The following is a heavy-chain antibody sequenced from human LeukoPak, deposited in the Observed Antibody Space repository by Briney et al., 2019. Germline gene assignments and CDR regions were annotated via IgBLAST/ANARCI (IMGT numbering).Heavy chain of an antibody. J-gene: IGHJ3*02. Sequence: ASVKVSCKASGYTFTSYAMHWVRLAPGQRLEWMGWINAGNGNTKYSQKFQGRVTITRDTSASTAYMELSSLRSEDTAVYYCAWIIAAAADDAFDIWGQGTMVTVSS. CDR2: INAGNGNT. CDR3: AWIIAAAADDAFDI. CDR1: GYTFTSYA. D-gene: IGHD6-13*01. V-gene: IGHV1-3*01.